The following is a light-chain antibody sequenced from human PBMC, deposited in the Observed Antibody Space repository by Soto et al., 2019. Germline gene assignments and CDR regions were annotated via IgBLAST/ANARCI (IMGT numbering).Light chain of an antibody. CDR2: GAS. V-gene: IGKV3-15*01. J-gene: IGKJ4*01. CDR1: QSVETF. Sequence: DIVMTQSPAIQSVSPGERATLSCRASQSVETFLAWFQHKAGQAPRLLIFGASTRAAGVPARFSGGGSGTEFTLTIDSLRSEDFAVYFCQQYHAWPPGTFGGGTKVDIK. CDR3: QQYHAWPPGT.